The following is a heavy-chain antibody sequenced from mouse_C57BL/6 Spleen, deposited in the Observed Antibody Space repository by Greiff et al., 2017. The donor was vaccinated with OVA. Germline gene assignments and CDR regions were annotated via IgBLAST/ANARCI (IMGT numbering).Heavy chain of an antibody. J-gene: IGHJ2*01. CDR1: GYTFVSYW. D-gene: IGHD4-1*01. V-gene: IGHV1-55*01. CDR3: ARVGLGRNYFDY. Sequence: QVQLQQPGAELVKPGASVKMSCKASGYTFVSYWITWVKQRPGQGLEWIGDIYPGSGSTNCNENFKSKATLTVDTSSSTAYLQLSSLTSEDAAVYYCARVGLGRNYFDYWGQGTTLSVSS. CDR2: IYPGSGST.